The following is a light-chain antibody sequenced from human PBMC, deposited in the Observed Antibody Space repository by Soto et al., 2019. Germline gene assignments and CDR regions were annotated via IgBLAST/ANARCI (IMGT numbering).Light chain of an antibody. CDR1: QSIGIW. Sequence: IQMTQSPSTLSASVGDRDAVTCRASQSIGIWLAWYQQKPGKAPRFLIYKASSLESGVPSRFSGSGSGTELTLTISSLQTDDFATYYCQQYNDYSWTFGQGTKVEIK. CDR3: QQYNDYSWT. CDR2: KAS. V-gene: IGKV1-5*03. J-gene: IGKJ1*01.